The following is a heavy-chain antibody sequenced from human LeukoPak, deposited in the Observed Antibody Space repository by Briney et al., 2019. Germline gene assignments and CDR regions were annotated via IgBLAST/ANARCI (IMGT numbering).Heavy chain of an antibody. V-gene: IGHV4-59*01. CDR3: ARGVYIAAAQYGY. D-gene: IGHD6-13*01. Sequence: SETLSLTCTVSGGSISSYYWGWIRQPPGKGLEWIGYIYYSGTTNYNPSLRSRVTISVDTSKNQFSLKLSSVTAADTAVYYCARGVYIAAAQYGYWGQGTLVTVSS. CDR2: IYYSGTT. CDR1: GGSISSYY. J-gene: IGHJ4*02.